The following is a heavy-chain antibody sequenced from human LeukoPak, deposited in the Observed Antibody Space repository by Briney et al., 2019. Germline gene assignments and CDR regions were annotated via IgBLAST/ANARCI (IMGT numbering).Heavy chain of an antibody. J-gene: IGHJ4*02. CDR2: IYYSGST. Sequence: SETLSLTCTVSGGSASSGSYYWSWLRQPPGKGLEWIGYIYYSGSTNYNPSLKSRVTISVDTSRTRFSLKVSSVTAADTAVYYCARAYCSRTSCYIDYWGQGALVTVSS. CDR3: ARAYCSRTSCYIDY. D-gene: IGHD2-2*02. V-gene: IGHV4-61*01. CDR1: GGSASSGSYY.